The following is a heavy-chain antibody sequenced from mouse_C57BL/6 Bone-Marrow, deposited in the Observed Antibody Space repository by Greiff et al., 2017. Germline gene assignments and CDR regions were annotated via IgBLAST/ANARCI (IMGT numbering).Heavy chain of an antibody. CDR1: GYSITSGYY. D-gene: IGHD1-1*02. CDR3: ARLWDSWFAY. Sequence: EVQLVESGPGLVKPSQSLSLTCSVTGYSITSGYYWNWIRQFPGNKLEWMGYISYDGSNNYNPSLKNRISITRDTSKNQFFLKLNSVTTEDTATYYCARLWDSWFAYWGQGTLVTVSA. J-gene: IGHJ3*01. CDR2: ISYDGSN. V-gene: IGHV3-6*01.